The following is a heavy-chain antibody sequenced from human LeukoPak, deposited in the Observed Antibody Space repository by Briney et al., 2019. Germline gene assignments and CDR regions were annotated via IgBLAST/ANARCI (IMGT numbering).Heavy chain of an antibody. CDR3: TRVRLADERAWAY. J-gene: IGHJ4*02. V-gene: IGHV1-2*02. Sequence: ASVRVSCKASGYTFIDFYIHWVRQAPGQGLEYVGWITPKSGDTYSPQRFQGRVTMTRDASISTAYMELSSLRSDDTAVYFCTRVRLADERAWAYWGQGTLVTVSS. CDR2: ITPKSGDT. D-gene: IGHD3-3*02. CDR1: GYTFIDFY.